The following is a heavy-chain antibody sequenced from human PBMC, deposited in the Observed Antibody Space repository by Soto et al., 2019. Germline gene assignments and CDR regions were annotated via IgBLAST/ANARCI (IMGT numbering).Heavy chain of an antibody. Sequence: SETLSLTCTVSGGSISSSSYYWGWIRQPPGKGLEWIGSIYYSGSTYYNPSLKNRVTISVDTSKNQFSLKLSSVTAADTAVYYCARHPAVVLQQLVLAKFYYYYYYMDVWGKGTTVTVSS. J-gene: IGHJ6*03. CDR2: IYYSGST. V-gene: IGHV4-39*01. CDR1: GGSISSSSYY. CDR3: ARHPAVVLQQLVLAKFYYYYYYMDV. D-gene: IGHD6-13*01.